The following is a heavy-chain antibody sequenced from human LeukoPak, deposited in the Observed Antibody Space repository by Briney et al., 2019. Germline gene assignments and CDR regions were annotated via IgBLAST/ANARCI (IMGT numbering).Heavy chain of an antibody. D-gene: IGHD3-22*01. CDR1: GGSFSGYY. J-gene: IGHJ4*02. Sequence: PSETLSLTCAVYGGSFSGYYWSWIRQPPGKGLERIGEINHSGSTNYNPSLKSRVTISVDTSKNQFSLKLSSVTAADTAVYYCARGRRGYYDSSGYYPYWGQGTLVTVSS. CDR3: ARGRRGYYDSSGYYPY. CDR2: INHSGST. V-gene: IGHV4-34*01.